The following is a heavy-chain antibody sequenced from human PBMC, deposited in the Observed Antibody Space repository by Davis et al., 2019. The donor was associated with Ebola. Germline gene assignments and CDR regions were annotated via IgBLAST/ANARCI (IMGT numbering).Heavy chain of an antibody. CDR2: ISSSSSNI. J-gene: IGHJ6*02. CDR1: GFTFSSYS. D-gene: IGHD6-6*01. Sequence: GESLKISCAASGFTFSSYSMNWVRQAPGKGLEWVSYISSSSSNIYYADSVKGRFTIYRDNAKNSLYLQMKRLRDEDTAVYYCARDARYGKLVRYYCGMYVWGQGTTVTVSS. V-gene: IGHV3-48*02. CDR3: ARDARYGKLVRYYCGMYV.